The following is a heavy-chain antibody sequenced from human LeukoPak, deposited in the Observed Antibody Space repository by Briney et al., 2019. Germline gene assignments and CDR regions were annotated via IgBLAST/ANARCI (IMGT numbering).Heavy chain of an antibody. D-gene: IGHD6-19*01. J-gene: IGHJ4*02. V-gene: IGHV3-30*02. CDR1: GFTFSSHW. CDR3: TKDIIAVAETPVFDF. Sequence: GGSLRLSCAASGFTFSSHWMHWVRQAPGKGLVWVAFVRYDGSNTHYADSVKGRFTISRDNSKNTLYLQMNSLRVEDTAAYYCTKDIIAVAETPVFDFWGQGTLVSVSS. CDR2: VRYDGSNT.